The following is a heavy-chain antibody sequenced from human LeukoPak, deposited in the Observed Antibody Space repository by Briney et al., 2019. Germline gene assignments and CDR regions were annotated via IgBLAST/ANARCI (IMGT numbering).Heavy chain of an antibody. V-gene: IGHV4-39*07. CDR2: IYYSGST. D-gene: IGHD5-18*01. Sequence: SETLSLTCTVSGGSISSSSYYWGWIRQPPGKGLEWIGSIYYSGSTYYNPSLKSRVTISVDTSKNQFSLKLSSVTAADTAVYYCARDGYSYGSGTDYWGQGTLVTVSS. CDR1: GGSISSSSYY. CDR3: ARDGYSYGSGTDY. J-gene: IGHJ4*02.